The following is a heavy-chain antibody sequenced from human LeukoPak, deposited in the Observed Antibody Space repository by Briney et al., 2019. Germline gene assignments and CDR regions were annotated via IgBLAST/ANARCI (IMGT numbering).Heavy chain of an antibody. V-gene: IGHV4-34*01. J-gene: IGHJ4*02. CDR1: GGSFSGYH. CDR3: ARGGQRTYYYDSSGYYFHY. CDR2: INHSGST. Sequence: SETLSLTCAVYGGSFSGYHWSWIRQPPGKGLEWIGEINHSGSTNYNPSLKSRVTISVDTSKNQFSLKLSSVTAADTAVYYCARGGQRTYYYDSSGYYFHYWGQGTLVTVSS. D-gene: IGHD3-22*01.